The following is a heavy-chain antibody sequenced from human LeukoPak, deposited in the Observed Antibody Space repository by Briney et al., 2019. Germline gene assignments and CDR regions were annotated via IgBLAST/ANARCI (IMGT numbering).Heavy chain of an antibody. CDR2: INHSGST. V-gene: IGHV4-34*01. J-gene: IGHJ4*02. CDR3: ARGGYYDSSGYYGRDY. D-gene: IGHD3-22*01. Sequence: SETLSLTCVVYGGSFSGYYWSWIRQPPGKGLEWIGEINHSGSTNYNPSLKSRVTISVDTSKNQFSLKLSSVTAADTAVYYCARGGYYDSSGYYGRDYWGQGTLVTVSS. CDR1: GGSFSGYY.